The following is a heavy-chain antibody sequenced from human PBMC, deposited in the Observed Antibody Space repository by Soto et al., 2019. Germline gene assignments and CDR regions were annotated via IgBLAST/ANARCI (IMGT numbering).Heavy chain of an antibody. V-gene: IGHV1-8*01. CDR1: GYTFTSYD. Sequence: ASVKVSCKASGYTFTSYDINWVRQATGQGLEWMGWMNPNSGNTGYAQKFQGRVTMARNTSISTDYMELSSLRSEDTAVYYCASGRVYVVVPAAIRYNWFDPWGQGTLVTVSS. CDR2: MNPNSGNT. CDR3: ASGRVYVVVPAAIRYNWFDP. J-gene: IGHJ5*02. D-gene: IGHD2-2*01.